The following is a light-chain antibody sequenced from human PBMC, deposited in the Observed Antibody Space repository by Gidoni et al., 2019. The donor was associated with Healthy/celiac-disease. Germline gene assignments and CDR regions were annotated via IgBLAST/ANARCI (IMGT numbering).Light chain of an antibody. V-gene: IGKV1-39*01. CDR3: QQSYSTLTWP. J-gene: IGKJ1*01. CDR1: QCISSY. CDR2: AAS. Sequence: DSQMTQSTPSLSASVGDRVTITCRASQCISSYFKWYQQKPGKAPKLPIYAASSWQSGVPARVSGRGSGTGFTLTISSLRPEDFAADYCQQSYSTLTWPFXXXTKVEIK.